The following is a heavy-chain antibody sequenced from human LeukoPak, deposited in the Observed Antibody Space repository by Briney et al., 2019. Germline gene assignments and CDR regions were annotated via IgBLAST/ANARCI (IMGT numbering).Heavy chain of an antibody. Sequence: SVKVSCKASGGTFSSYAISWVRQAPGQGLEWMGGIIPIFGTANYAQKFQGRVTITADESTSTAYMELSSLRSEDTAVYYCARVSTRGLRFLEQGEGRYYFDYWGQGTLVTVSS. V-gene: IGHV1-69*13. CDR3: ARVSTRGLRFLEQGEGRYYFDY. CDR1: GGTFSSYA. CDR2: IIPIFGTA. J-gene: IGHJ4*02. D-gene: IGHD3-3*01.